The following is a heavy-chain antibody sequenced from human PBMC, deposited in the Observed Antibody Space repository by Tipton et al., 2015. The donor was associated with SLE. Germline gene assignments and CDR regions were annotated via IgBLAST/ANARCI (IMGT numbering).Heavy chain of an antibody. V-gene: IGHV1-8*02. CDR3: ARALIAAAAMIRSDMDV. Sequence: QVQLVQSGADVKKPGASMKVSCKTSGYTFSDYYIHWVRQAPGQGLEWMGWMDPNSGNTGYAQKFKGRVTMTRNTSISTAYMEFSSLRSEDTALYYCARALIAAAAMIRSDMDVWGKGTTVTVSS. CDR2: MDPNSGNT. J-gene: IGHJ6*03. D-gene: IGHD6-13*01. CDR1: GYTFSDYY.